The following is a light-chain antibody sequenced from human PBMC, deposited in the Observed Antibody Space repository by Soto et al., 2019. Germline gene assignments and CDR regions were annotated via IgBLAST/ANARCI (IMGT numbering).Light chain of an antibody. Sequence: EIVMTQSPVTLSVSPGGGATLSCRASQSAGTNLAWYQQQPGQPPRLLIYVASIRATGVPARFSGSGSGTEFTLTISSLQSEDFAVYYCQQYNNWPPLTFGGGTKVEIE. CDR3: QQYNNWPPLT. CDR2: VAS. J-gene: IGKJ4*01. CDR1: QSAGTN. V-gene: IGKV3-15*01.